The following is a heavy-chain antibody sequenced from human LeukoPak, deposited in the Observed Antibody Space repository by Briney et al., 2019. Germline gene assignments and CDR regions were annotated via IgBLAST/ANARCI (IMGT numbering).Heavy chain of an antibody. V-gene: IGHV3-20*04. Sequence: GGSLRLSCAASGFTFDDCGMSWVRQAPGKGLEWVSGINWNGGSTGYADSVKGRFTISRDNAKNSLYLQMNSLRAEDTALYYCARDSHDYGGNYFDYWGQGTLVTVSS. CDR3: ARDSHDYGGNYFDY. CDR2: INWNGGST. D-gene: IGHD4-23*01. J-gene: IGHJ4*02. CDR1: GFTFDDCG.